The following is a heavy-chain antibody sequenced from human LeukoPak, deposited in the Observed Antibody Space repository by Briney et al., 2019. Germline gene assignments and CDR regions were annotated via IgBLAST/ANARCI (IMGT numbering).Heavy chain of an antibody. Sequence: HGESLKISCKGSGYNFDSYWIGWVRQMPGGRLEWMGIIYPGDSDTRYSPSFQGQVTISADKSISTAYLQWSSLKASDTAMYYCARVFRITMVRGVIIPTYYFDYWGQGTLVTVSS. CDR2: IYPGDSDT. CDR1: GYNFDSYW. CDR3: ARVFRITMVRGVIIPTYYFDY. D-gene: IGHD3-10*01. V-gene: IGHV5-51*01. J-gene: IGHJ4*02.